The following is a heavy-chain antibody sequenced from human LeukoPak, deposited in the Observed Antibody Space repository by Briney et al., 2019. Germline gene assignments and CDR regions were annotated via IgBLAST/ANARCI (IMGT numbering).Heavy chain of an antibody. D-gene: IGHD6-19*01. Sequence: GESLRLSCAASGFTFSSYAMTWVRQAPGKGLEWVSAISDYGSSTYYADSVKGRFTISRDNSRNTLYLQMDSLRAEDTAVYYCARDAASYSSGWYYDYWGQGTLVTVSS. CDR3: ARDAASYSSGWYYDY. CDR2: ISDYGSST. J-gene: IGHJ4*02. CDR1: GFTFSSYA. V-gene: IGHV3-23*01.